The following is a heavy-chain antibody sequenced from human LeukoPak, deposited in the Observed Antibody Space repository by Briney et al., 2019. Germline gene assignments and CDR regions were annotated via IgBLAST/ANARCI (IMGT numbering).Heavy chain of an antibody. CDR1: GFTFSSYS. D-gene: IGHD3-9*01. J-gene: IGHJ5*02. Sequence: GGSLRLSCAASGFTFSSYSMNWVRQAPGKGLEWVSFIYSGGNTFYADSVKGRFTISRDSSRSALYLQMNILRAEDTAVYYCARGNFDKVSGGGDWFDPWGQGTLVTVSS. CDR2: IYSGGNT. CDR3: ARGNFDKVSGGGDWFDP. V-gene: IGHV3-53*01.